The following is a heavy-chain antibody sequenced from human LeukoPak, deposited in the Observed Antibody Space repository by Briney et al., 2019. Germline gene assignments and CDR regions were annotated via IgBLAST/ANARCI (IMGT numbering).Heavy chain of an antibody. J-gene: IGHJ4*02. D-gene: IGHD4-23*01. CDR2: MNSNSGNT. CDR1: GYAFTSFD. CDR3: ARRNSHFDY. V-gene: IGHV1-8*01. Sequence: ASVKVSCKASGYAFTSFDINWVRQATGQGLEWMGWMNSNSGNTGYAQKFQGRVTMTRDTSISTAYMELSSLRSEDTAVYYCARRNSHFDYWGQGTLVTVSS.